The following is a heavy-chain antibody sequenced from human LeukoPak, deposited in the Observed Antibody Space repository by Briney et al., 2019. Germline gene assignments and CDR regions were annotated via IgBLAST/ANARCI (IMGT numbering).Heavy chain of an antibody. J-gene: IGHJ4*02. CDR1: GFTFSSYA. CDR2: ISGSGSST. Sequence: GGSLRLSCAASGFTFSSYAMSWVRQAPGKGMEWVSTISGSGSSTYYADSVKGRSTISRDNSKNTVYLQMNSLRAEDTAVYYCAKRPYCSGAVCYHIDYWGQGTLVTVSS. V-gene: IGHV3-23*01. D-gene: IGHD2-15*01. CDR3: AKRPYCSGAVCYHIDY.